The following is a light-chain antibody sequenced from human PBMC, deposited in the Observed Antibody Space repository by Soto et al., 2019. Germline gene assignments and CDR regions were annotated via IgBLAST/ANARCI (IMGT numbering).Light chain of an antibody. J-gene: IGKJ1*01. CDR1: QVISNL. CDR2: AIS. V-gene: IGKV1-12*01. CDR3: QQAKSCPWT. Sequence: DIQMTQSPSSVSASIGDRVTITCRACQVISNLLAWYQQKPGKAPKLLIYAISSLQNALPSRFRGSGSGTDFTLTISSLQPEDFETYYCQQAKSCPWTFGQGTKVEIK.